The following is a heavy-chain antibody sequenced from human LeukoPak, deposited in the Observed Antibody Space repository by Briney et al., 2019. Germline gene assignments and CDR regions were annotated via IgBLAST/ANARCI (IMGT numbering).Heavy chain of an antibody. CDR1: GYTFTDNY. V-gene: IGHV1-2*02. CDR2: INPNSGDT. Sequence: ASVKVSCKASGYTFTDNYSRWVRQAPGQGLEWMGWINPNSGDTNYAQKFQGRVTRTRDTSISTAYMELSRVRSDDTAVYYCARGRSVNYFGQDYWGQGTLVTVS. J-gene: IGHJ4*02. D-gene: IGHD3-10*01. CDR3: ARGRSVNYFGQDY.